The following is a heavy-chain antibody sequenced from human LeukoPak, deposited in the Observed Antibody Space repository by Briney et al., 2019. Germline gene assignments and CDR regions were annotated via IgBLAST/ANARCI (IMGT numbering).Heavy chain of an antibody. J-gene: IGHJ6*02. CDR1: GFTFSSYA. CDR2: ISYDGSNK. D-gene: IGHD2-2*01. CDR3: ARGGYCSSTSCHGLDYYYGMDV. V-gene: IGHV3-30-3*01. Sequence: PGRSLRLSCAASGFTFSSYAMHWVRQAPGKGLKWVAVISYDGSNKYYADSVKGRFTISRDNSKNTLYLQMNSLRAEDTAVYYCARGGYCSSTSCHGLDYYYGMDVWGQGTTVTVSS.